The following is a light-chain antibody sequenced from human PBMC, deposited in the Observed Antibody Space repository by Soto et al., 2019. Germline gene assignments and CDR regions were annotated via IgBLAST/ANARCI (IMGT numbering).Light chain of an antibody. J-gene: IGKJ5*01. V-gene: IGKV1-9*01. CDR1: QGISSF. Sequence: EIQLTQSPSFLSASAGDRVTITCRASQGISSFLAWYQQKPGRAPKLLIYAASALQSGVPSRFSGSGSGTEFTLTISSLQPEDFATYYCQQLHFFPITFGQGTRLEIK. CDR3: QQLHFFPIT. CDR2: AAS.